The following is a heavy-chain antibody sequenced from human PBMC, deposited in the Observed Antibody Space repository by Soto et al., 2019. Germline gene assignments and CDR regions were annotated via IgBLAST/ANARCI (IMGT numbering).Heavy chain of an antibody. V-gene: IGHV4-31*03. CDR2: IYYSGST. J-gene: IGHJ4*02. CDR3: ARVRMYYYDSSGYYADY. Sequence: PSETLSLTCTVSGGSISSGGYYWSWIRQHPGKGLEWIGYIYYSGSTYYNPSLKSRVTISVDTSKNQFSLKLSSVTAADTAVYYCARVRMYYYDSSGYYADYWGQGTLVTVSS. D-gene: IGHD3-22*01. CDR1: GGSISSGGYY.